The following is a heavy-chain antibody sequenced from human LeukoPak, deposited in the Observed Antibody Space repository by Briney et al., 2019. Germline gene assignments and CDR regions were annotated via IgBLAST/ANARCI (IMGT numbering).Heavy chain of an antibody. V-gene: IGHV3-30*04. Sequence: GRSLRLSCAASGFTFSSYAMHWVRQAPGKGLEWVAVVSYDGSNKYYADSVKGRFTISRDNSKNTLYLQMNSLRAEDTAVYYCARESNYYDHWGQGTLVTVSS. CDR2: VSYDGSNK. CDR1: GFTFSSYA. D-gene: IGHD3-10*01. CDR3: ARESNYYDH. J-gene: IGHJ4*02.